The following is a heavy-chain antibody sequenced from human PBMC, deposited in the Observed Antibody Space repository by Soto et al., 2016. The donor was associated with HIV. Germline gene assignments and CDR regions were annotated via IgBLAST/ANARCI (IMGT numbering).Heavy chain of an antibody. CDR2: INHSGST. CDR1: GGSFSGYY. CDR3: AREGDFLYYFDY. Sequence: QVQLQQWGAGLLKPSETLSLTCAVYGGSFSGYYWSWIRQSPGKGLQWIGEINHSGSTKYNPSLKSRVTISVDTSKNQFSLKLTSVTAADTAVYYCAREGDFLYYFDYWAGEPWSPSPQ. D-gene: IGHD3-16*01. V-gene: IGHV4-34*01. J-gene: IGHJ4*02.